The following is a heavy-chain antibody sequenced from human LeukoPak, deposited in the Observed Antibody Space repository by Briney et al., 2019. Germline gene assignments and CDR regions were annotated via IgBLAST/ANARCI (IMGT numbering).Heavy chain of an antibody. CDR1: GFTFSDYY. CDR2: ISSSGSTI. Sequence: GGSLRLSCAASGFTFSDYYVSWIRQAPGKGLEWVSYISSSGSTIYYADSVKGRFTISRDNAKNSLYLQMNSLRAEDTAVYYCARSIAADATTFGYWGQGTLVTVSS. CDR3: ARSIAADATTFGY. J-gene: IGHJ4*02. D-gene: IGHD6-25*01. V-gene: IGHV3-11*01.